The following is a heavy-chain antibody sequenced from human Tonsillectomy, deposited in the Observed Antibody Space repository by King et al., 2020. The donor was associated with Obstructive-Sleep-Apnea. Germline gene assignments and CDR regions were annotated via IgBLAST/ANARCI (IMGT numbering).Heavy chain of an antibody. CDR1: GGSFSGYY. J-gene: IGHJ6*02. CDR3: ARGKYQLPGYYYYGMDV. Sequence: VQLQQWGAGLLKPSETLSLTCAVYGGSFSGYYWSWIRQPPGKGLEWIGEINHSVSTNYNPSLKSRVTISVDTSKNQFSLKLSSVTAAETAVSYCARGKYQLPGYYYYGMDVWGQGTTVTVSS. V-gene: IGHV4-34*01. CDR2: INHSVST. D-gene: IGHD2-2*01.